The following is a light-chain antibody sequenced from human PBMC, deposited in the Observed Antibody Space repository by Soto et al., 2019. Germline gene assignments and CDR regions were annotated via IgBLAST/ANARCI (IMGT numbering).Light chain of an antibody. CDR2: NDN. CDR1: RSNIGSNT. CDR3: AAWDDSLNGYV. Sequence: QSVLTQSPSASGTPGPRVTIFCSGGRSNIGSNTVNWYQQVPGTVPKLLIYNDNQRPSGVPDRFSGSRSGTSASLAISGLQSGDEADYYCAAWDDSLNGYVFGVGTKVTVL. J-gene: IGLJ1*01. V-gene: IGLV1-44*01.